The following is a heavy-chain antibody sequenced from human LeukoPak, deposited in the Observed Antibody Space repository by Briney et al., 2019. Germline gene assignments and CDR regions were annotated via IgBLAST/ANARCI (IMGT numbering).Heavy chain of an antibody. V-gene: IGHV4-61*10. CDR3: ARGLNRYYYYMDV. CDR1: GDSIAGDTYY. J-gene: IGHJ6*03. Sequence: SETLSLTCTVSGDSIAGDTYYWSWVRQPAGKGLEWIGEINHSGSTNYNPSLKSRVTISVDTSKNQFSLKLSSVTAADTAVYYCARGLNRYYYYMDVWGKGTTVTVSS. CDR2: INHSGST.